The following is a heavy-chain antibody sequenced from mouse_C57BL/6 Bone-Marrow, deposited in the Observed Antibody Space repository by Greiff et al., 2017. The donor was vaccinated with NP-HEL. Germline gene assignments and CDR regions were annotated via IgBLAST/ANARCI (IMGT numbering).Heavy chain of an antibody. J-gene: IGHJ4*01. CDR3: TGHYYGLYYYAMDY. CDR2: IRNKANNHAT. V-gene: IGHV6-6*01. D-gene: IGHD1-2*01. CDR1: GFTFSDAW. Sequence: DVKLQESGGGLVQPGGSMKLSCAASGFTFSDAWMDWVRQSPEQGLEWVAEIRNKANNHATYYAESVKGRFTISRDDSKSSVYLQMNSLRAEDTGIYYGTGHYYGLYYYAMDYWGQGTSVTVSS.